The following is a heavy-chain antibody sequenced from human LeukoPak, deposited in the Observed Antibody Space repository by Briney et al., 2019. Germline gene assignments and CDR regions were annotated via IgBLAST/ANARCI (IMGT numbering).Heavy chain of an antibody. CDR1: GYTFTSYT. J-gene: IGHJ5*02. D-gene: IGHD3-10*01. Sequence: ASVKVSCKASGYTFTSYTMHWVRQAPGQRLEWMGWINTGNGNTKYAQEFQGRVTITRDTSASTAYMELSSLRSEDMAVYYCARGAKFRSYGSGTYYTSLPFDPWGQGTLVTVSA. CDR3: ARGAKFRSYGSGTYYTSLPFDP. V-gene: IGHV1-3*03. CDR2: INTGNGNT.